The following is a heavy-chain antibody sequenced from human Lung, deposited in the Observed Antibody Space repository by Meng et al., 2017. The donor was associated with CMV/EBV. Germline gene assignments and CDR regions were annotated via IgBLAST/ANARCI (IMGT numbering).Heavy chain of an antibody. D-gene: IGHD3-22*01. CDR1: TYNFTGYY. CDR2: INPNSGDT. V-gene: IGHV1-2*02. Sequence: STYNFTGYYMHWVRQAPGQGLEWMGWINPNSGDTNYAQKFQGRVIMTRDTTISTAYMELSRLTSDDTAVYYCAREGRRSGYDNWFDPWGQGTLVTVSS. CDR3: AREGRRSGYDNWFDP. J-gene: IGHJ5*02.